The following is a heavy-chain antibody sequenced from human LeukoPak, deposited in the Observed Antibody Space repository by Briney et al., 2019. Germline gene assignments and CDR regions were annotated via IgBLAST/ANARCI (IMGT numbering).Heavy chain of an antibody. V-gene: IGHV3-23*01. D-gene: IGHD3-10*01. J-gene: IGHJ4*02. Sequence: PGGSPRLSCAASGFTFNSYGMSWVRQAPGKGLEWVSAISGSGGSTYYAASVKGRFTISRDNSKNTLYLQMNSLSAEDTAVYYCAPQEGITMVTFFDYWGQGTLVTVSS. CDR2: ISGSGGST. CDR3: APQEGITMVTFFDY. CDR1: GFTFNSYG.